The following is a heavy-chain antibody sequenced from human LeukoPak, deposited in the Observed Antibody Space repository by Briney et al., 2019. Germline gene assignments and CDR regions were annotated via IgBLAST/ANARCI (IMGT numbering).Heavy chain of an antibody. CDR3: ASGRRDTQYQVFDY. CDR1: GFTFRNYW. V-gene: IGHV3-7*01. Sequence: PGGSLRLSCGASGFTFRNYWMNWVRQAPGKGPEWVANIKEDGSEKYYVDSVKGRFTISRDNAKNSLYLQMSGLRDEDTAVYYCASGRRDTQYQVFDYWGLGILVTVSS. CDR2: IKEDGSEK. J-gene: IGHJ4*02. D-gene: IGHD2-2*01.